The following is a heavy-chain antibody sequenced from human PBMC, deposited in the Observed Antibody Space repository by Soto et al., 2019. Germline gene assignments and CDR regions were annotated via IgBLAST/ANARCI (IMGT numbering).Heavy chain of an antibody. Sequence: PRGSLRLSCAASGFTFSSYEMNWVRQAPGKGLEWVSFISGSAGITFYADSVKGRFTISRDNSKNTVYLQMNSLSAEDTALYYCAKDRGVEGSSVRAFDIWGQGTMVTVSS. D-gene: IGHD2-8*01. V-gene: IGHV3-23*01. CDR2: ISGSAGIT. CDR1: GFTFSSYE. J-gene: IGHJ3*02. CDR3: AKDRGVEGSSVRAFDI.